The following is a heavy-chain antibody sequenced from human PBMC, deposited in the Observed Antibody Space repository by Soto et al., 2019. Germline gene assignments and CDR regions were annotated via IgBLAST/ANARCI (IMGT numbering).Heavy chain of an antibody. D-gene: IGHD3-22*01. V-gene: IGHV3-23*01. J-gene: IGHJ4*02. CDR2: ISGSGSDT. Sequence: GGSLILSCAASGFTFSSYGMTWVRQAPGKGLEWVSGISGSGSDTFYADAVKGRFAISRDNSKNTLYLQMNSLRGEDTAVYYCAKVGEAVTTEVVIRNFDYWGQGTLVTVSS. CDR1: GFTFSSYG. CDR3: AKVGEAVTTEVVIRNFDY.